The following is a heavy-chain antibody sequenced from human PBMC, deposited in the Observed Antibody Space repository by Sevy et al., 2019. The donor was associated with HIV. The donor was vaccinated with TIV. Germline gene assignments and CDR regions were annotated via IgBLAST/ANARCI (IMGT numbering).Heavy chain of an antibody. V-gene: IGHV3-33*01. Sequence: GGSLRLSCAASGFTFSSYGMHWVRQAPGKGLEWVAVIWFDGSNTFYADSGKGRFTIPRHIAENTLHLQMTSLRAEDTAVYYCAGDLESYNYGAYGPSFMPDYWGQGTVVTVSS. CDR2: IWFDGSNT. CDR1: GFTFSSYG. D-gene: IGHD1-1*01. J-gene: IGHJ4*02. CDR3: AGDLESYNYGAYGPSFMPDY.